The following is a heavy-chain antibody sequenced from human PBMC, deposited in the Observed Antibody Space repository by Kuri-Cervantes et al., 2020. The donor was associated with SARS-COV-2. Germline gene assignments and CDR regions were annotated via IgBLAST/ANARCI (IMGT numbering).Heavy chain of an antibody. CDR3: ASLLSNRGEYYFDY. J-gene: IGHJ4*02. Sequence: ASVKVSCKGSGYSFTSYWIGWVRQAPGQGLEWMGWISAYNGNTNYAQKLQGRVTMTTDTSTSTAYMELRSLRSDDTAVYYCASLLSNRGEYYFDYWGQGTLVTVSS. CDR1: GYSFTSYW. D-gene: IGHD3-16*02. V-gene: IGHV1-18*04. CDR2: ISAYNGNT.